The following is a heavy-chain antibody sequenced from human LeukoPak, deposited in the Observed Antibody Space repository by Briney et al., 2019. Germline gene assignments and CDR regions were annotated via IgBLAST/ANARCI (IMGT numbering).Heavy chain of an antibody. J-gene: IGHJ6*02. CDR2: INPSGGST. CDR1: GYTFTSYY. Sequence: ASVKVSCKASGYTFTSYYMHWVRQAPGQGLEWMGIINPSGGSTSYAQKFQGRVTMTRDTSTSTVYMELSSLRSEDTAVYYCARGPDVTSERRYFYYYYGMDVCGQGTTVTVSS. D-gene: IGHD3-16*01. CDR3: ARGPDVTSERRYFYYYYGMDV. V-gene: IGHV1-46*01.